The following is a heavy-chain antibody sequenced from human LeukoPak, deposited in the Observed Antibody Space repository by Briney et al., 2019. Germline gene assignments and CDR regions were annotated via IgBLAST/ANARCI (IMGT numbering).Heavy chain of an antibody. V-gene: IGHV1-2*02. Sequence: VASVKVSCKASGYTFTGYYMHWVRQAPGQGLEWMGWINPNSGGTNYAQKFQGRVTMTRDTSISTAYMELSRLRSDDTAVYYCAGGSAMGQDAFDIWGQGTMVTVSS. D-gene: IGHD1-26*01. J-gene: IGHJ3*02. CDR3: AGGSAMGQDAFDI. CDR1: GYTFTGYY. CDR2: INPNSGGT.